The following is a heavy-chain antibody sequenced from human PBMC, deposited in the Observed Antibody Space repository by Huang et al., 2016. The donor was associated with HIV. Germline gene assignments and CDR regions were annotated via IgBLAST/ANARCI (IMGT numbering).Heavy chain of an antibody. Sequence: QVQLVESGGGVVQPGRSLRISCAASGFTFSSYGMHWVRKAAGKGLEWVAVISYDGKTKDYADSVKGRFSISRDNSKTTVYLQLNSLRVEDTAVYYCAKGGSAAAVLDFWGQGTLVTVSS. J-gene: IGHJ4*02. CDR3: AKGGSAAAVLDF. D-gene: IGHD6-13*01. V-gene: IGHV3-30*18. CDR1: GFTFSSYG. CDR2: ISYDGKTK.